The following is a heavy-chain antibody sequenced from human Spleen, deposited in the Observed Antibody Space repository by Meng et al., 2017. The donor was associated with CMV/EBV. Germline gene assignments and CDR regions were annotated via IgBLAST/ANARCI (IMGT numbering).Heavy chain of an antibody. CDR1: GGTFNMHT. V-gene: IGHV1-69*04. J-gene: IGHJ3*02. CDR2: VTPILGVV. D-gene: IGHD1-1*01. CDR3: ARDLGNWDDASDI. Sequence: KVSGGTFNMHTINWVRQAPGLGLEWMGRVTPILGVVNYAPSFQGRVTITADKSTNTAYMELSRLRSEDTAVYYCARDLGNWDDASDIWGQGTLVTVSS.